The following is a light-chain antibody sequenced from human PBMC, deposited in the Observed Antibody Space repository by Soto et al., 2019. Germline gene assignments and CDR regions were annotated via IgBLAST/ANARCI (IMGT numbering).Light chain of an antibody. CDR1: SSDVGGYNY. CDR2: VVS. V-gene: IGLV2-14*01. J-gene: IGLJ1*01. CDR3: SSYRSGGTFV. Sequence: QSVLTQPASVSGSPGQSIAISCTGTSSDVGGYNYVSWHHQHPGKAPKVLISVVSNRPSGVSNRFSGSKSGNTASLTISGLQAEDEADYYCSSYRSGGTFVFGSGTKVTVL.